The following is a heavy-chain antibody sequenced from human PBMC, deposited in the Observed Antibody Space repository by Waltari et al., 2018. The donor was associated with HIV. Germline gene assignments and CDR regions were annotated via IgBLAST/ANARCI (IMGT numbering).Heavy chain of an antibody. Sequence: EEQLLQSGGKFVQPGESLRLSCVASGFSLTSYSVNWVRQAPGKGLGWVADMGTSSTARSYADSVKARFTVFADKAKQSVYLQISNLQDEDSAMYYCARGLSYFDGKPLPWYFDVWGRGSRVIVAS. J-gene: IGHJ2*01. CDR3: ARGLSYFDGKPLPWYFDV. CDR2: MGTSSTAR. V-gene: IGHV3-48*02. D-gene: IGHD3-10*01. CDR1: GFSLTSYS.